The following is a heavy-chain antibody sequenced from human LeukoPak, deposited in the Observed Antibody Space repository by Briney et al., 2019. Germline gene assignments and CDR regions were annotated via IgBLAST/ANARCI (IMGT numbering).Heavy chain of an antibody. CDR1: GFTFRNCG. CDR2: IWYDGSNK. Sequence: GGSLRLSCTASGFTFRNCGMNWVRQAPGKGLEWVAGIWYDGSNKDYVDSVKGRFTISRDNSKNTLYLQMNSLRAEDTAVYYCATGAISEGFDPWGQGTLVTVSS. CDR3: ATGAISEGFDP. V-gene: IGHV3-33*01. D-gene: IGHD3-9*01. J-gene: IGHJ5*02.